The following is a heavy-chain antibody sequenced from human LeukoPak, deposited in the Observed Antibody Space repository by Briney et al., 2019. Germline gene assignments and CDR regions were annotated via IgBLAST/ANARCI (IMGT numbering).Heavy chain of an antibody. CDR3: AKGNGDYVRWYYFDY. Sequence: GESLKISCAASGFTFSSYAMSWVRQAPGKGLEWVSAISGSGGSTYYADSVKGRFTISRDNSKNTLYLQMNSLRAEDTAVYYCAKGNGDYVRWYYFDYWGQGTLVTVSS. CDR2: ISGSGGST. J-gene: IGHJ4*02. D-gene: IGHD4-17*01. V-gene: IGHV3-23*01. CDR1: GFTFSSYA.